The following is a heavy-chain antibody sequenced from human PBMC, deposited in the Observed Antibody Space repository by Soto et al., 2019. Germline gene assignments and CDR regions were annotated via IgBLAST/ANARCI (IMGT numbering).Heavy chain of an antibody. CDR3: ARGWRQLPYYYYYMDV. Sequence: SETLSLTCAVYGGSFSGYYWSWIRQPPGKGLEWIGEINHSGSTNYNPSLKSRVTISVDTSKNQFSLKLSSVTAADTAVYYCARGWRQLPYYYYYMDVWGKGTTVTVS. D-gene: IGHD2-2*01. J-gene: IGHJ6*03. CDR2: INHSGST. CDR1: GGSFSGYY. V-gene: IGHV4-34*01.